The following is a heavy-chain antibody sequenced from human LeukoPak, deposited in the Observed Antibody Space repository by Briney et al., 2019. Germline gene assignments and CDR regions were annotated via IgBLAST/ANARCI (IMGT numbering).Heavy chain of an antibody. D-gene: IGHD2-2*02. CDR1: GGAISSYY. V-gene: IGHV4-59*01. J-gene: IGHJ4*01. CDR3: ARVGVSTSCDRCIDY. Sequence: SGTLSLTCTVSGGAISSYYWRWIRQPPGKGLEWVGYIYYSGRTNSNPSLKSRVTISVDTSKNQCSLKLSAVTAGDTAVYYCARVGVSTSCDRCIDYWGQRTLVTASS. CDR2: IYYSGRT.